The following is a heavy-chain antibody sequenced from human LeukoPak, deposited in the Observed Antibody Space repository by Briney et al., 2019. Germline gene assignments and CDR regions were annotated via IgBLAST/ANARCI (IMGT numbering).Heavy chain of an antibody. J-gene: IGHJ3*02. D-gene: IGHD3-3*01. CDR3: AKDRGFSYAFDI. V-gene: IGHV3-23*01. Sequence: GGSLRLSCAAYGFTFSNYAMSWVRQAPGKGLEWVSAISDSGGDTYHADSVKGRFTISRDNSKNTLYVQMNSLRAKGTAVYYCAKDRGFSYAFDIWGQGTMVSVSS. CDR2: ISDSGGDT. CDR1: GFTFSNYA.